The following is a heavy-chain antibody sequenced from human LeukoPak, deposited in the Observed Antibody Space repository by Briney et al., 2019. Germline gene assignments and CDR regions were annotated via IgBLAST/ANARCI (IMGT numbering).Heavy chain of an antibody. CDR3: AADLEHGFAL. D-gene: IGHD3-10*01. V-gene: IGHV1-58*02. CDR2: IIVGNGKT. CDR1: GFIFRNSA. J-gene: IGHJ4*02. Sequence: ASVKVSCKASGFIFRNSAIQWVRQARGQPLEWMGWIIVGNGKTDYAQKFQDRVIITNDMSTSKVYMELRSLGSEDTALYYCAADLEHGFALWGPGTLVTVSS.